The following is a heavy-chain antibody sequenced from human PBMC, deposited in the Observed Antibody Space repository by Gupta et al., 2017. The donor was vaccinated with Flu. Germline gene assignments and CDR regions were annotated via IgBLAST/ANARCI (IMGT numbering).Heavy chain of an antibody. CDR3: TTPFDY. D-gene: IGHD1-1*01. CDR1: GFTFSTYS. J-gene: IGHJ4*02. Sequence: EVKLVESGGGLVTPGGSLRLSCEDTGFTFSTYSMNWVLQPPGKGLELVSYITGSSDTIYYADAVKGRFTISRDNAKNSLYLQMDSLRAEDTAVYYCTTPFDYWGQGTLVTVSS. CDR2: ITGSSDTI. V-gene: IGHV3-48*01.